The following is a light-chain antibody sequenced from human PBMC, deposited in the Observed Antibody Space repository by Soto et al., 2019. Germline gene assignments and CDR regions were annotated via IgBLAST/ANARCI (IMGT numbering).Light chain of an antibody. CDR2: GAF. Sequence: PVERATLSCRASPSVTNYLAWYQQKPGQPPRLLIYGAFNRAAGIPARFSGSGSGTDFTLTISNLEPEDFALYYCLQDYNFRTFGQGTKVDIK. J-gene: IGKJ1*01. V-gene: IGKV3-11*01. CDR3: LQDYNFRT. CDR1: PSVTNY.